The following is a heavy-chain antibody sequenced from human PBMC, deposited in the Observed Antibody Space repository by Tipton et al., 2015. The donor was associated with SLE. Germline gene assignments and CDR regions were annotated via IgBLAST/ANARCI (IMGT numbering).Heavy chain of an antibody. D-gene: IGHD6-19*01. V-gene: IGHV3-23*01. CDR3: AGGWGWLIDY. Sequence: GSLRLSCAASGFTFRNYAMSWVRQAPGKGLEWVSTISDSGGTTYYADSVKGRFTISRDNSKNTLSLQMNSLRVEDTAVYYCAGGWGWLIDYWGQGTLVTVSS. CDR1: GFTFRNYA. J-gene: IGHJ4*02. CDR2: ISDSGGTT.